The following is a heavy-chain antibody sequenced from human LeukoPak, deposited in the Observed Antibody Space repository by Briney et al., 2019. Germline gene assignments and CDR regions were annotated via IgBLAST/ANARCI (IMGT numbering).Heavy chain of an antibody. Sequence: GGSLRFSGAASGFTFSSFELIWVRQAPGKGLEWVSYISSSGSTIYYADSVKGRFTISRDNAKNSLYLQMNSLRAEDTAVYYCARDRGTVTTFYYYGMDVWAKGPRSPSP. CDR3: ARDRGTVTTFYYYGMDV. D-gene: IGHD4-17*01. J-gene: IGHJ6*02. CDR1: GFTFSSFE. V-gene: IGHV3-48*03. CDR2: ISSSGSTI.